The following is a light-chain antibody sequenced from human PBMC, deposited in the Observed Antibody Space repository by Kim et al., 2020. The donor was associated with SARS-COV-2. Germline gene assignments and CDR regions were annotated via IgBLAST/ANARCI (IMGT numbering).Light chain of an antibody. V-gene: IGKV1-13*02. CDR2: DAS. CDR1: QGGRSA. J-gene: IGKJ1*01. CDR3: QQFNSYPRT. Sequence: VGDRGGSAGRAGQGGRSAVAWEQQKRGKAPKLGRDDASSVESGGPSRFSGSGSGTDFTLGISSLEPEDFGSYYCQQFNSYPRTFGQGTKVDIK.